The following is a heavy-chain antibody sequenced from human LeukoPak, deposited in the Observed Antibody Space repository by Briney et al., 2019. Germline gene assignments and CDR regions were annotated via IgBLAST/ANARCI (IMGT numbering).Heavy chain of an antibody. CDR3: ARGSDYGDYPSGYYYGMDV. D-gene: IGHD4-17*01. V-gene: IGHV1-69*13. CDR2: IIPIFGTA. CDR1: GGTFSSYA. Sequence: GASVKVSCKASGGTFSSYAISWVRQAPGQGLEWMGGIIPIFGTANYAQKFQGRVTITADESTSTAYMELSSLRSEDTAVYYCARGSDYGDYPSGYYYGMDVWGQGTTVTVSS. J-gene: IGHJ6*02.